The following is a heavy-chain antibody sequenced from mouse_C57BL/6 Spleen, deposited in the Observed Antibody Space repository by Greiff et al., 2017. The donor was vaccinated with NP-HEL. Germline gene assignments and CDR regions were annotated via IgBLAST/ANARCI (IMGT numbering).Heavy chain of an antibody. CDR3: ASRSTHYFDY. Sequence: EVKLVESGGDLVKPGGSLKLSCAASGFTFSSYGMSWVRQTPDKRLEWVATISSGGSYTYYPDSVKGRFTISRDNAKNTLYLQMSSLKSEDTAMYYCASRSTHYFDYWGQGTTLTVSS. J-gene: IGHJ2*01. CDR2: ISSGGSYT. V-gene: IGHV5-6*02. D-gene: IGHD2-1*01. CDR1: GFTFSSYG.